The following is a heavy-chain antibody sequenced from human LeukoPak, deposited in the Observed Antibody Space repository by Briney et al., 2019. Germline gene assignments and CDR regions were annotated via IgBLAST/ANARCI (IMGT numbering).Heavy chain of an antibody. CDR3: AKGGQNFDFWRFDY. Sequence: PGGSLRLSCVASGFTFSTYAMSWVRQAPGKGLEWVSSISGSGGSTYFAGSVKGRFAISRDNSKNTVSMQMNSLKAEDTAAYYCAKGGQNFDFWRFDYWGQGSLVTVSS. J-gene: IGHJ4*03. CDR1: GFTFSTYA. CDR2: ISGSGGST. D-gene: IGHD3-3*01. V-gene: IGHV3-23*01.